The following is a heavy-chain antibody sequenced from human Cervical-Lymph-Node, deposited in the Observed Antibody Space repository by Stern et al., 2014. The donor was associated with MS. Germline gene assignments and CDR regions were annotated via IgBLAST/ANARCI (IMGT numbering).Heavy chain of an antibody. CDR1: GFTFSDHT. V-gene: IGHV3-64*02. CDR2: ITGDGGST. Sequence: EVQLVESGEGLVQPGGSLRLSCAASGFTFSDHTFHWVRQAPGKGLEYVSAITGDGGSTYYADSVKGRFTISRDNSKNTLYLQMGSLRPEDMAVYYCARGTASGSYDYWGQGTLVTVSS. D-gene: IGHD3-10*01. CDR3: ARGTASGSYDY. J-gene: IGHJ4*02.